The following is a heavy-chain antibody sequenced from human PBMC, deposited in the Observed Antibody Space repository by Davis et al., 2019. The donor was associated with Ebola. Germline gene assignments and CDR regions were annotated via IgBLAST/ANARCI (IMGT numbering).Heavy chain of an antibody. CDR2: TYYSSKWYK. J-gene: IGHJ6*02. CDR1: GDSVSSGG. D-gene: IGHD5-18*01. V-gene: IGHV6-1*01. Sequence: PSETLSLTCAISGDSVSSGGWNWIRQSPSRGLEWPGRTYYSSKWYKDYAVSVKSRITINLDTSKNQFTLQLTSVTPEDTALYYCARGWLRGGMDVWGEGTTVTV. CDR3: ARGWLRGGMDV.